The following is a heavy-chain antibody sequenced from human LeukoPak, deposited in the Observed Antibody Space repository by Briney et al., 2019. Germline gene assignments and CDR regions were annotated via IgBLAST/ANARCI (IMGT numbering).Heavy chain of an antibody. Sequence: ASVKVSCKASGYTFTSNGISWVRQAPGQGLEWMGWISAYNGNTNYSQKLQGRVTMTTDTSTSTAYMELRSLRSDDTAVDYCARDRTNYDYVWGSYRSDFDYWGQGTLVTVSS. J-gene: IGHJ4*02. V-gene: IGHV1-18*01. D-gene: IGHD3-16*02. CDR2: ISAYNGNT. CDR3: ARDRTNYDYVWGSYRSDFDY. CDR1: GYTFTSNG.